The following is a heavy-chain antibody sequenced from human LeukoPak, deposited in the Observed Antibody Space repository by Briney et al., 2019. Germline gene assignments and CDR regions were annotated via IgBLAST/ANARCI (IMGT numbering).Heavy chain of an antibody. J-gene: IGHJ4*02. D-gene: IGHD6-25*01. CDR1: GGSFSGYY. CDR3: ARARGAAPMDY. V-gene: IGHV4-34*01. CDR2: INQSGSS. Sequence: ASETLSLTCAVYGGSFSGYYWTWIRQSPGKGLEWIGEINQSGSSNHNPSLKSRVTISVDTSKNQFSLKVTSMTAADTAIYYCARARGAAPMDYWSQGTLVTVSS.